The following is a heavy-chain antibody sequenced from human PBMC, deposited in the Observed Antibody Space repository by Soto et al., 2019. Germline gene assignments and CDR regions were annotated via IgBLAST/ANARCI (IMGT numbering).Heavy chain of an antibody. D-gene: IGHD1-26*01. CDR3: ARDDSGSYSGQKNFDY. Sequence: VASVKVSCKASGYTFTSYGISWVRQAPGQGLEWMGWISAYNGNTNYAQKLQGRVTMTTDTSTSTAYMELRSLRSDDTAVYYCARDDSGSYSGQKNFDYWGQGTLVTVSS. CDR2: ISAYNGNT. J-gene: IGHJ4*02. V-gene: IGHV1-18*04. CDR1: GYTFTSYG.